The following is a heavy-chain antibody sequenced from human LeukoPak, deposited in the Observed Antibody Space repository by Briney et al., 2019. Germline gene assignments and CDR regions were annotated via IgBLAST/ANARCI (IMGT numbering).Heavy chain of an antibody. J-gene: IGHJ4*02. CDR1: GGSISNYY. CDR3: ARSLERRDTIFGINDY. CDR2: IYYSGFS. V-gene: IGHV4-59*08. Sequence: PSETLSLTCTVSGGSISNYYWSWIRQPPGKGLEWIAYIYYSGFSRYNPSLKSRVTISVDTSVNQFSLKLNSVTAADTAVYYCARSLERRDTIFGINDYWGQGTLVTVSS. D-gene: IGHD3-3*01.